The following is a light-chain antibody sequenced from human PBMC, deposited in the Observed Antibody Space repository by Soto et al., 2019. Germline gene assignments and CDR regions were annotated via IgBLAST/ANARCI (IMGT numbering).Light chain of an antibody. CDR2: WAS. J-gene: IGKJ3*01. CDR1: QSVLYSSNNKNY. CDR3: QQYYNTPFT. V-gene: IGKV4-1*01. Sequence: DIVMTQSPDSLAVSLGERATINCKSSQSVLYSSNNKNYLAWYQQNPGQPPKLLIYWASTRESGVPDRFSGSGSGTDFTLTINSLQAEDVGVYYCQQYYNTPFTFGPGTKVYIK.